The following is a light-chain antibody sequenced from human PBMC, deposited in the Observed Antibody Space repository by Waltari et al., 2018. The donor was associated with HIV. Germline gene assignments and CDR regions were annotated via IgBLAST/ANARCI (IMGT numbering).Light chain of an antibody. CDR2: DAS. J-gene: IGKJ2*01. CDR1: QSVSSY. Sequence: DIVLTQSPATLSLSPGERATLSCRASQSVSSYLAWYQQKPGQAPRLLIYDASNRATGIPARFSGSGSGTDFTLTISSLEPEDFAVYYCQQRSNWRMYTFGQGTKLEIK. V-gene: IGKV3-11*01. CDR3: QQRSNWRMYT.